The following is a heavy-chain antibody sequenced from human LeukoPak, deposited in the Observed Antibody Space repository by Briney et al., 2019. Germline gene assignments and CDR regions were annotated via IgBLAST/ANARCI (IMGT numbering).Heavy chain of an antibody. CDR2: ISYDGSNK. D-gene: IGHD6-13*01. J-gene: IGHJ4*02. V-gene: IGHV3-30-3*01. Sequence: GGSLRLSCAASGFTFSSYAMHWVRQAPGKGLEWVAVISYDGSNKYYADSVKGRFTISRDNSKNTLYLQMNSLRAEDTAVYYCARDKYSSSWAIDYWGQGTLVTVSS. CDR1: GFTFSSYA. CDR3: ARDKYSSSWAIDY.